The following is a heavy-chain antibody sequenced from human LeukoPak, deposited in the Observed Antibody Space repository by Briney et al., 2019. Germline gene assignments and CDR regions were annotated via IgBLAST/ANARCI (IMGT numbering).Heavy chain of an antibody. Sequence: SETLSLTCAVSGYSINSGYYRGWIRQPPGPGLEWIVSISHGGSTYYNPALKSRVTTSVDTSKNQFSLKLSSVTAADTAVYYCARVRERGPNWFDPWGQGTLVTVSS. V-gene: IGHV4-38-2*01. CDR2: ISHGGST. J-gene: IGHJ5*02. CDR1: GYSINSGYY. D-gene: IGHD1-1*01. CDR3: ARVRERGPNWFDP.